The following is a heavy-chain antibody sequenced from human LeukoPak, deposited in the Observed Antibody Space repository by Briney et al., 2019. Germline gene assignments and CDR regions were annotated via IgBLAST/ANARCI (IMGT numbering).Heavy chain of an antibody. J-gene: IGHJ6*02. CDR3: ARDLGNTHPYYYYGMDV. D-gene: IGHD1/OR15-1a*01. Sequence: GGSLRLSCAASGFTFSSYSMNWVRQAPGKGLEWVSSISSSSSYIYYADSVKGRFTISRDNAKNSLYLQMNSLRAEDTAVYYCARDLGNTHPYYYYGMDVWGQGTTVTVSS. CDR2: ISSSSSYI. V-gene: IGHV3-21*01. CDR1: GFTFSSYS.